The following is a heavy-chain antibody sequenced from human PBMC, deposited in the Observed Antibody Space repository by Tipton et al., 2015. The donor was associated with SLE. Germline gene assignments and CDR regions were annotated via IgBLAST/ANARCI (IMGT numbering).Heavy chain of an antibody. J-gene: IGHJ6*02. CDR1: GGSISSGSYY. Sequence: TLSLTCTVSGGSISSGSYYWSWIRQPAGKGLEWIGHIYTSGSTNYNPSLKSRVTISVDKSKNQFSLKLSSVTAADTAVYYCARSRRGADYYYYGMDVWGQGTTVTVSS. CDR3: ARSRRGADYYYYGMDV. D-gene: IGHD6-19*01. V-gene: IGHV4-61*09. CDR2: IYTSGST.